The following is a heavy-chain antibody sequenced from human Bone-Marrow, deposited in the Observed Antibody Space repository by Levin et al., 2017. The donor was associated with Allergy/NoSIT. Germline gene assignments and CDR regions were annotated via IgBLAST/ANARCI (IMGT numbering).Heavy chain of an antibody. CDR2: MNPITGET. V-gene: IGHV1-2*06. Sequence: GESLKISCPASGYTFTSFAVQWVRQVPGQGLEWMGRMNPITGETFYGHKFQGRVTMTTDTSIRTAYMELIGLTSGDTAVYYCGRGNRSFDAWGQGTLVTVSS. CDR1: GYTFTSFA. J-gene: IGHJ5*02. D-gene: IGHD1-14*01. CDR3: GRGNRSFDA.